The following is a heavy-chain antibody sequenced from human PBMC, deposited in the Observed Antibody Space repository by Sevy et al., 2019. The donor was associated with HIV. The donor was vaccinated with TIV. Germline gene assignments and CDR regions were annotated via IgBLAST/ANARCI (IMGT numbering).Heavy chain of an antibody. CDR3: ARTRRELSRFDY. D-gene: IGHD3-10*01. CDR2: ISSSSSYI. CDR1: GFTFSSYS. V-gene: IGHV3-21*01. J-gene: IGHJ4*02. Sequence: GGSLRLSCAASGFTFSSYSMNWVRQAPGKGLEWLSSISSSSSYIYYTDSVKGRFTISRDNAKNSLYLQMNSLRAEDTAVYYCARTRRELSRFDYWGQGTLVTVSS.